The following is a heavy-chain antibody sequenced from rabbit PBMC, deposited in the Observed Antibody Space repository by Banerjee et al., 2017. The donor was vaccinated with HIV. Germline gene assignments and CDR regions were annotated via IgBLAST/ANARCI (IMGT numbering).Heavy chain of an antibody. CDR2: IYNGDGST. CDR3: ARDGSGWGANFNL. Sequence: QSLEESGGDLVKPGASLTLTCKASGFSLSDNYMCWVRQAPGKGLEWLACIYNGDGSTYYATWAKGPFTISKTSSTTVTLQMTSLTAADTATYFCARDGSGWGANFNLWGPGTLVTVS. D-gene: IGHD4-1*01. J-gene: IGHJ4*01. V-gene: IGHV1S40*01. CDR1: GFSLSDNY.